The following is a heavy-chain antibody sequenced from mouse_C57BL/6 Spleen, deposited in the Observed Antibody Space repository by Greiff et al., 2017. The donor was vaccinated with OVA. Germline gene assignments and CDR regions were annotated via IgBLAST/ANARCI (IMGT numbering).Heavy chain of an antibody. V-gene: IGHV1-53*01. J-gene: IGHJ1*03. CDR2: INPSNGGT. D-gene: IGHD1-1*01. Sequence: QVQLQQPGTELVKPGASVKLSCKASGYTFTSYWMHWVKQRPGQGLEWIGNINPSNGGTNYNEKFKSKAKLTVDKSSSTDYMQLSSLTSEDSAVYYCARKDYYGSSYAWYFDVWGTGTTVTVSS. CDR3: ARKDYYGSSYAWYFDV. CDR1: GYTFTSYW.